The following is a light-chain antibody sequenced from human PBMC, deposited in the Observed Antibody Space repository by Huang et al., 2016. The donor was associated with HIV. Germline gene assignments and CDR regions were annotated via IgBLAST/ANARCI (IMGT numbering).Light chain of an antibody. CDR1: RSVTRN. CDR2: EAS. J-gene: IGKJ4*01. CDR3: HQYNNWPPVT. V-gene: IGKV3-15*01. Sequence: DIVMTQSPATLSVSPGERATLSCRASRSVTRNLAWYQQKPGQAPRLLIYEASTRATGIPARFSGSGSGTEFTLTISSLQSEDFAVYYCHQYNNWPPVTFGGGTKVEIK.